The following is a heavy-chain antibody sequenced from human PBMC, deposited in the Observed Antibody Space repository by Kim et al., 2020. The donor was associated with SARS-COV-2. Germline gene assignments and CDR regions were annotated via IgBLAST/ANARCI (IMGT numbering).Heavy chain of an antibody. CDR2: VMPNSGAT. Sequence: ASVKVSCKASGYTLTGSYIHWVRQAPGQGLEWMGWVMPNSGATRYAQKFHGRVTMTRDTAIATVYMEVYNLRSDDTALYYCARAGSRSFDLWGQGTRVTVSS. CDR3: ARAGSRSFDL. CDR1: GYTLTGSY. V-gene: IGHV1-2*02. J-gene: IGHJ3*01. D-gene: IGHD3-10*01.